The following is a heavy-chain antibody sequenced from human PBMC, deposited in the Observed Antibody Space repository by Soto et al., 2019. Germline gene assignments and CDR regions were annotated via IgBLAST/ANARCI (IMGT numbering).Heavy chain of an antibody. CDR3: ARSPDTRITIFGVAPGGMDV. D-gene: IGHD3-3*01. CDR1: GGSFSGYY. Sequence: QVQLQQWGAGLLKPSETLSLTCAVYGGSFSGYYCSWIRQPPGKGLEWIGEINHSGSTNYNPSLKSRVTISVDTSKNQFSLKLSSVTAADTAVYYCARSPDTRITIFGVAPGGMDVWGQGTTVTVSS. J-gene: IGHJ6*02. CDR2: INHSGST. V-gene: IGHV4-34*01.